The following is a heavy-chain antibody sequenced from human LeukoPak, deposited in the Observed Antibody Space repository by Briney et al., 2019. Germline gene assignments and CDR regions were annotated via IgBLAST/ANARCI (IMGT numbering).Heavy chain of an antibody. Sequence: ASVKVSCKASGYTFTGYYMHWVRQAPGQGLERMGWIDPNSGGTNHAQKFQGRVTMTRDTSISTAYMELSRLRSDDTAVYYCARDHYCSGGSCYWRFDYWGQGTLVTVSS. CDR2: IDPNSGGT. D-gene: IGHD2-15*01. CDR1: GYTFTGYY. J-gene: IGHJ4*02. V-gene: IGHV1-2*02. CDR3: ARDHYCSGGSCYWRFDY.